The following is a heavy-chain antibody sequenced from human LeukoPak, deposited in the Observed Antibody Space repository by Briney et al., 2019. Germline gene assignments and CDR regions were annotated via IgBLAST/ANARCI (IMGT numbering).Heavy chain of an antibody. CDR2: IYYSGST. CDR3: ARTSEGYCSGGSCWDFYYYMDV. D-gene: IGHD2-15*01. J-gene: IGHJ6*03. V-gene: IGHV4-59*01. Sequence: SETLSLTCTVSGGSISSYYWSWIRQPPGKGLEGIGYIYYSGSTNYNPSLKSRVTISVDTSKNQFSLKLSSVTAADTAVYYCARTSEGYCSGGSCWDFYYYMDVWGKGTTVTVSS. CDR1: GGSISSYY.